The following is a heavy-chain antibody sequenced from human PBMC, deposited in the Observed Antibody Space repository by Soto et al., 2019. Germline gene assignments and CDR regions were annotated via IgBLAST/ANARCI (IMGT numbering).Heavy chain of an antibody. CDR3: AREEPHPAPLVF. J-gene: IGHJ4*02. Sequence: PGGSLRLSCAAFGFTFSRYPMHWVRQAPGKGLEWVAGVSHDGSNIQYADSVKGRLTVSRDDSKSTPYLQMNNLGAEDTAEYFCAREEPHPAPLVFWGQGTLVTVSS. V-gene: IGHV3-30*04. CDR2: VSHDGSNI. CDR1: GFTFSRYP.